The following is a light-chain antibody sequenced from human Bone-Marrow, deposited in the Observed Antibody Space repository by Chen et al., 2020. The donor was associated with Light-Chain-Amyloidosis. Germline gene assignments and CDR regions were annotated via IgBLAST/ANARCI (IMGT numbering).Light chain of an antibody. CDR1: QTISSNY. Sequence: EIVLTQSPGTLSLSPGEGAILSCRASQTISSNYLTWYQQKFGQAPRLLIYGSSSRATGIPDRFTGSVSGTDFTLTINGLEPEEFAMYYCQQYGTSPLTFGGGTKVEIK. CDR2: GSS. CDR3: QQYGTSPLT. J-gene: IGKJ4*01. V-gene: IGKV3-20*01.